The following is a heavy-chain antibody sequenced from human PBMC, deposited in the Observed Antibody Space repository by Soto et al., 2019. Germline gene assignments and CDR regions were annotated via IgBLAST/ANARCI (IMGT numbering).Heavy chain of an antibody. J-gene: IGHJ6*04. Sequence: SETLSLTCTVSGGSISSYYWSWIRQPPGKGLEWIGYIYYSGSTNYNPSLKSRVTISVDTSKNQFSLKLSSVTAADTAVYYCARLLCFGRHLAVWGKGTTVTVSS. CDR1: GGSISSYY. D-gene: IGHD3-10*01. CDR3: ARLLCFGRHLAV. V-gene: IGHV4-59*08. CDR2: IYYSGST.